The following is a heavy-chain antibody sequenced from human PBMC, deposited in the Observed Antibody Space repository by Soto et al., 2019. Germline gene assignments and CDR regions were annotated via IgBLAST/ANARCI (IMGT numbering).Heavy chain of an antibody. J-gene: IGHJ4*02. CDR2: INAGNGNT. D-gene: IGHD3-3*01. CDR3: ASGAGEGYYGDFDY. V-gene: IGHV1-3*01. CDR1: GYTFTSYA. Sequence: ASVKVSCETSGYTFTSYAMHWVRQAPGQRLEWMGWINAGNGNTKYSQKFQGRVTITRDTSASTAYMELSSLRSEDTAVYYCASGAGEGYYGDFDYWGQGTLVTVSS.